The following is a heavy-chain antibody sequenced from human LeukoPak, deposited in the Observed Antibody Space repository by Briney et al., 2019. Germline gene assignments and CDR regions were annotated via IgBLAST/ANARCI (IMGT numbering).Heavy chain of an antibody. J-gene: IGHJ4*02. CDR3: AKEVGATDYFDY. CDR2: ISGSGGST. V-gene: IGHV3-23*01. CDR1: GGTFSIYA. Sequence: ASVKVSCKASGGTFSIYAISWVRQAPGKGLEWVSAISGSGGSTYYADSVKGRFSISRDNSKNTLYLQMNSLRAEDTAVYYCAKEVGATDYFDYWGQGTLVTVSS. D-gene: IGHD1-26*01.